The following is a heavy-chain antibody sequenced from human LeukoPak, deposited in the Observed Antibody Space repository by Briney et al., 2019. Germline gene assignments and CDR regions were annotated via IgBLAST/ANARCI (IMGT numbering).Heavy chain of an antibody. V-gene: IGHV1-18*01. Sequence: ASVKVSCKASGYNFISSAISWVRQAPGQGLEWMGWITIYNGDTHYAQNLRGRVSMTADTSTNTAYLELTSLKSNDTAVYYCARSASLLNAFDIWGQGTLITVAS. J-gene: IGHJ3*02. D-gene: IGHD2-21*01. CDR1: GYNFISSA. CDR3: ARSASLLNAFDI. CDR2: ITIYNGDT.